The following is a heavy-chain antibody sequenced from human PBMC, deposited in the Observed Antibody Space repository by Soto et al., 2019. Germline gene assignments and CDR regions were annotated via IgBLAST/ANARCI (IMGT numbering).Heavy chain of an antibody. V-gene: IGHV3-23*01. J-gene: IGHJ4*02. Sequence: EVQLLVSGGGLVQPGGSLRLSCAASGFTFSSYAMTWVRQAPGKGLDWVSTVAVTGGTYYADSVKGRFTISRDISMNTLFLQMNSLRADDTAVYYCAKDSRTGLPRAFDSWGQGTLVTVSS. CDR2: VAVTGGT. CDR1: GFTFSSYA. CDR3: AKDSRTGLPRAFDS.